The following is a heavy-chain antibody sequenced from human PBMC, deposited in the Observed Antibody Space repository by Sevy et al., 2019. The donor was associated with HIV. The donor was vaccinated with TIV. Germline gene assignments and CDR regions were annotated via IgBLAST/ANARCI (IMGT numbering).Heavy chain of an antibody. V-gene: IGHV3-7*01. Sequence: GGSLRLSCAASGFTFSSYWMSWVRQAPGKGLEWVANKKQDGSEKYYVDSVKGRFTISRDNAMNSLYLQMNSLRAEGTAVYYCARDQFGSSSQDYWGQGTLVTVSS. CDR2: KKQDGSEK. D-gene: IGHD6-6*01. CDR3: ARDQFGSSSQDY. CDR1: GFTFSSYW. J-gene: IGHJ4*02.